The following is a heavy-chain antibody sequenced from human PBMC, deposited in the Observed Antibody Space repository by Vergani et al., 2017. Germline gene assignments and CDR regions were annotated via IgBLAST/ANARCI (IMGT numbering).Heavy chain of an antibody. J-gene: IGHJ6*02. CDR3: AKGGYYDSSGYYNYYYYGMDV. V-gene: IGHV3-30*02. D-gene: IGHD3-22*01. Sequence: QVQLVESGGGLVKPGGSLRLSCAASGFTFSSYGMHWVRQAPGKGLEWVAFIRYDGSNKYYADSVKGRFTISRDNSKNTLYLQMNSLRAEDTAVYYCAKGGYYDSSGYYNYYYYGMDVWGQGP. CDR1: GFTFSSYG. CDR2: IRYDGSNK.